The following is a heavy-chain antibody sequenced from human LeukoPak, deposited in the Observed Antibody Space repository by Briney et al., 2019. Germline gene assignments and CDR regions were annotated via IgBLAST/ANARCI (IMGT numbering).Heavy chain of an antibody. CDR2: FNPNSGDT. Sequence: GASVKVSCKASGYTFTAHYLHWVRQAPGQGLEWMGWFNPNSGDTKYAQKFEGRVTMTRDTPISTAYMELSSLRSDDTAVYYCARGPYGGYYYNYYMDVWGKGTTVTISS. V-gene: IGHV1-2*02. D-gene: IGHD3-16*01. CDR1: GYTFTAHY. CDR3: ARGPYGGYYYNYYMDV. J-gene: IGHJ6*03.